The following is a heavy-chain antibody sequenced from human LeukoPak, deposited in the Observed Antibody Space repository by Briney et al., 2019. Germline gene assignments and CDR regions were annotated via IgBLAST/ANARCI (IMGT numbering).Heavy chain of an antibody. D-gene: IGHD6-13*01. Sequence: RPGGSLRLSCAASGFTFDDYGMSWVRQAPGKGLEWVSGINWNGGSTGYVDSVKGRFTISRDNSKNTLYLQMNSLRAEDTAVYYCAKEDGSSWYSRSSYYFDYWGQGTLVTVSS. CDR1: GFTFDDYG. V-gene: IGHV3-20*04. CDR2: INWNGGST. CDR3: AKEDGSSWYSRSSYYFDY. J-gene: IGHJ4*02.